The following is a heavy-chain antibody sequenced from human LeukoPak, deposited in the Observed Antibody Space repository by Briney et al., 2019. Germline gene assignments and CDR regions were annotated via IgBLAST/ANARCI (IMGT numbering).Heavy chain of an antibody. CDR2: IDPSDSYT. V-gene: IGHV5-10-1*01. D-gene: IGHD3-22*01. Sequence: GESLKISCKGSRYSFTSYWINWVRQMPGKGLEWMGRIDPSDSYTKYSPSFQGHVTISVDKSISTAYLHWSSLKASDSAMYYCARLRYDGSGYDYWGQGALVTVSS. J-gene: IGHJ4*02. CDR3: ARLRYDGSGYDY. CDR1: RYSFTSYW.